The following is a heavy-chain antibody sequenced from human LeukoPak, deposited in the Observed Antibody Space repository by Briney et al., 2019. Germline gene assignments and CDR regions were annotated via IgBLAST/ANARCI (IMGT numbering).Heavy chain of an antibody. CDR2: ISAYNGNT. D-gene: IGHD2-2*01. J-gene: IGHJ5*02. CDR1: GYTFTSYG. V-gene: IGHV1-18*01. Sequence: GASVKVSCKASGYTFTSYGISWVRQAPGQGLEWMGWISAYNGNTNYAQKLQGRVTMTTDTSTSTAYMELRSLRSDDTAVYYCARGSVVPAAMQYLYNWFDPWGQGTLVTVSS. CDR3: ARGSVVPAAMQYLYNWFDP.